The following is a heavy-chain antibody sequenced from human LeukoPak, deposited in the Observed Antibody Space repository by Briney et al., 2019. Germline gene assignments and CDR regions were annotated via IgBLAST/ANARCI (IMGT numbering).Heavy chain of an antibody. V-gene: IGHV4-4*02. J-gene: IGHJ4*02. Sequence: SGTLSLTCAVSGGSISSSNWWSWVRQPPGKGLEWIGKIYHSGSTNYNPSLKSRVTISVDKSKNQFSLKLSSVTAADTAVYYCARVTYYYDSSGYGGLDYWGQGTLVTVSS. D-gene: IGHD3-22*01. CDR3: ARVTYYYDSSGYGGLDY. CDR2: IYHSGST. CDR1: GGSISSSNW.